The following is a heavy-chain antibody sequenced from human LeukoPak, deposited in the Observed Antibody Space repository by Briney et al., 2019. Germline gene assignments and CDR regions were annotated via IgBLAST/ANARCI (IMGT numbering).Heavy chain of an antibody. Sequence: GGSLRLSCVASGFTFNTYNMNWVRQAPGKGLEWVSFVSRVGSTIFYADSVKGRFTISRDNAKNSLFLEMSSLRAEDTAVYYCARRAGAYSHPYDYWGQGTLVTVSS. CDR2: VSRVGSTI. D-gene: IGHD4/OR15-4a*01. CDR3: ARRAGAYSHPYDY. J-gene: IGHJ4*02. V-gene: IGHV3-48*01. CDR1: GFTFNTYN.